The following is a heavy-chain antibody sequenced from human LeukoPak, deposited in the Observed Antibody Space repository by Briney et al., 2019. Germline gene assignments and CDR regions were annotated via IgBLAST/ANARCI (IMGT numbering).Heavy chain of an antibody. CDR2: ISHSGST. V-gene: IGHV4-34*01. CDR3: ARGHCSGGSCYFFDS. J-gene: IGHJ4*02. Sequence: SETLSLTCAVHGEPLTGYYWNWIRQSPETGLELIGEISHSGSTNYNPSLKSRVTISVDTSKDQFSLKLTSVTAADTAVYYCARGHCSGGSCYFFDSWGQGNLVTVSS. D-gene: IGHD2-15*01. CDR1: GEPLTGYY.